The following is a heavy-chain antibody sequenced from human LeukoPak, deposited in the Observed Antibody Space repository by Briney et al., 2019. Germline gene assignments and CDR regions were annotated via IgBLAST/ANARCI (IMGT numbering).Heavy chain of an antibody. J-gene: IGHJ3*02. CDR2: IHDTGRI. D-gene: IGHD3-22*01. V-gene: IGHV4-59*01. CDR3: ARLLDYDDSGDPDTFDI. CDR1: GGSISNNY. Sequence: PSETLSLTCTVSGGSISNNYWSWIRQPPGKGLEWIAFIHDTGRIRYNPSLQSRVTISRDTSKSHSSLKLSSLRAADTAVYYCARLLDYDDSGDPDTFDIWGQGTMVTVS.